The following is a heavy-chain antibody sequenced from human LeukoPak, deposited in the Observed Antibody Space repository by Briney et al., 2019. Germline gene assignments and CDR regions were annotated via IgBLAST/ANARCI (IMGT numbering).Heavy chain of an antibody. D-gene: IGHD2-21*02. Sequence: GGSLRLSCAASGFSFSDAWMSWVRQAPGKGLEWVGRIKSEADGGATGYAAPVKDRFTISRDDSKNTLYLQMDSLKTEDTGMYYCSRYCGGDCWNHYNYYLDVWGKGTMVTVSS. V-gene: IGHV3-15*01. CDR2: IKSEADGGAT. CDR1: GFSFSDAW. J-gene: IGHJ6*03. CDR3: SRYCGGDCWNHYNYYLDV.